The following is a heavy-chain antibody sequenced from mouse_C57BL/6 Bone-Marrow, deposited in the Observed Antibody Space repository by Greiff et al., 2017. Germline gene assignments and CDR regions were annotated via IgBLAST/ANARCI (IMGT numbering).Heavy chain of an antibody. Sequence: VQGVESGPGLVAPSQSLSITCTVSGFSLTSYGVHWVRQPPGKGLEWLVVIWSDGSTTYNSALKSRLSISKDNSKSQVFLKMNSLQTDDTAMYYCAREGKNYYYGSSFYFDYWGQGTTLTVSS. CDR2: IWSDGST. J-gene: IGHJ2*01. CDR1: GFSLTSYG. CDR3: AREGKNYYYGSSFYFDY. D-gene: IGHD1-1*01. V-gene: IGHV2-6*03.